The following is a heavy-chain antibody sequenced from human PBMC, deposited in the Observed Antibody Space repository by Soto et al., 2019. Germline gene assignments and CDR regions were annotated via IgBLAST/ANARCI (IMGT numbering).Heavy chain of an antibody. J-gene: IGHJ4*02. V-gene: IGHV3-15*01. CDR2: IKSKTDGGTT. CDR3: TTVYYDFWSGYYPIDY. D-gene: IGHD3-3*01. Sequence: GGSLSLSCGASGFTFSNAWMSWVRQAPGKGLEWVGRIKSKTDGGTTDYAAPVKGRFTISRDDSKNTLYLQMNSLKTEDTAVYYCTTVYYDFWSGYYPIDYWGQGTLVTVSS. CDR1: GFTFSNAW.